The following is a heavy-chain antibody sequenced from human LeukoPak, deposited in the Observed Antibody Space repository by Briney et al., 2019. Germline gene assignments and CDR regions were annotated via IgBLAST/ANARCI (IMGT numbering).Heavy chain of an antibody. J-gene: IGHJ5*02. V-gene: IGHV1-18*01. CDR1: GYTFTSYG. CDR3: AGDLYCSSTSCPLGWWFDP. CDR2: ISAYNGNT. D-gene: IGHD2-2*01. Sequence: ASVKVSCKASGYTFTSYGISWVRQAPGQGLEWMGWISAYNGNTNYAQKLQGRVTMTTDTSTSTAYMELRSLRSDDTAVYYCAGDLYCSSTSCPLGWWFDPWGQGTLVTVSS.